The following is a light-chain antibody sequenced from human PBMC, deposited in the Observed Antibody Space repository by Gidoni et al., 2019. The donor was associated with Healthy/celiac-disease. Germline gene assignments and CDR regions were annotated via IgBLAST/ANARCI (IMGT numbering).Light chain of an antibody. Sequence: EIVLTQSPATLSLSPGERATLSCRASQTVSSHLAWYQQKPGQAPRLLIYDASNRATGIPARFSGSGSGTDFTLTISSLEPEDFAVYYCQQRSNWPTFGGGTKVEIK. CDR3: QQRSNWPT. J-gene: IGKJ4*01. CDR1: QTVSSH. V-gene: IGKV3-11*01. CDR2: DAS.